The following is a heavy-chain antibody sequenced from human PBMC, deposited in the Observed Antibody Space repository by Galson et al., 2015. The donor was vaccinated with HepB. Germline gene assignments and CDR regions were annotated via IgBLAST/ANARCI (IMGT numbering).Heavy chain of an antibody. V-gene: IGHV1-69*13. J-gene: IGHJ6*02. D-gene: IGHD2-15*01. CDR3: ARLLGYCSVGSCPTNYYYGMDV. Sequence: SVKVSCKASGGTFSSYAISWVRQAPGQGLEWMGGIIPIFGTANYAQKFQGRVTITADESTSTAYMELSSLRSEDTAVYYCARLLGYCSVGSCPTNYYYGMDVWGQGTTVTVSS. CDR1: GGTFSSYA. CDR2: IIPIFGTA.